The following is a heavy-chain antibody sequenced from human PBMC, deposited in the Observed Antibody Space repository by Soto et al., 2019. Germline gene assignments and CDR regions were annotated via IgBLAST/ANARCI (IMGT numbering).Heavy chain of an antibody. CDR1: GFTFSSYG. Sequence: EVQLLESGGGFVQPGGSLRLSCAASGFTFSSYGMSWVRQAPGKGREWVSGISGSGGSTYYADSVKGRFTISRDSSKNTLYLQMNSLRAEDTAVYYCAKAYYGDYSFYYYAIDVWGQGTTVTVSS. J-gene: IGHJ6*02. CDR2: ISGSGGST. D-gene: IGHD4-17*01. V-gene: IGHV3-23*01. CDR3: AKAYYGDYSFYYYAIDV.